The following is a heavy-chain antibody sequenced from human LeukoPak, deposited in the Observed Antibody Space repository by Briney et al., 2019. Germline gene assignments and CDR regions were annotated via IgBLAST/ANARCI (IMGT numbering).Heavy chain of an antibody. J-gene: IGHJ4*02. V-gene: IGHV3-30*02. D-gene: IGHD2-2*01. CDR3: SREMGGYQLLQSFDF. Sequence: HPGGSLRLSCAASGFRFSDYGMHWVRQAPGKGPEWVAYTQYDGIAEIHADSVKGRFTISRDNSRDTLSLQMNSLRIEDTAVYYCSREMGGYQLLQSFDFWGQGTLVTVSS. CDR1: GFRFSDYG. CDR2: TQYDGIAE.